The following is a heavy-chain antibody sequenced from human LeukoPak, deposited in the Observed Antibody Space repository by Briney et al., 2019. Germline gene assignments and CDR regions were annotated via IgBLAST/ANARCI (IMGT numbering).Heavy chain of an antibody. D-gene: IGHD3-3*01. CDR1: GFTFDDYA. CDR3: AKDKIYDFWSGYFDY. V-gene: IGHV3-9*01. CDR2: ISWNSGSI. Sequence: GGSLRLSCAASGFTFDDYAMHWVRHAPGKGLEWVSGISWNSGSICYADSVKGRFTISRDNAKNPLYLQMNSLRAEDTALYYCAKDKIYDFWSGYFDYWGQGTLVTVSS. J-gene: IGHJ4*02.